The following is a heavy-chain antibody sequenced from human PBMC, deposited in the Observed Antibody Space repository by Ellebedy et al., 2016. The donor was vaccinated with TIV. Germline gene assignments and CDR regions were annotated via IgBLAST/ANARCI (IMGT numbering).Heavy chain of an antibody. Sequence: PGGSLRLSCAASGFTFSTYAMAWVRQTPGKGLEWVSAIYGSGVTTYYTDSVKGRFTISRDNSRNTLYLQMNSLRAEDTAIYYCAKNQVAGDGRWVFDSWGQGTVVTVSS. V-gene: IGHV3-23*01. CDR3: AKNQVAGDGRWVFDS. CDR1: GFTFSTYA. CDR2: IYGSGVTT. D-gene: IGHD5-24*01. J-gene: IGHJ3*01.